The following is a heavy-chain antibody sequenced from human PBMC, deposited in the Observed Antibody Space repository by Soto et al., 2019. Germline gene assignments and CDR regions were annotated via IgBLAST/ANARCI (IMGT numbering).Heavy chain of an antibody. D-gene: IGHD3-3*01. CDR3: AGIFGVVTDPYGMDV. Sequence: SETLSLSCAFSVGSIISSNWCSWVRQPPGKGLEWIGEIYHSGSTNYNPSLKSRVTISVDKSKNQFSLKLSSVTAADTAVYYCAGIFGVVTDPYGMDVWGQGTTVTVSS. J-gene: IGHJ6*02. CDR1: VGSIISSNW. CDR2: IYHSGST. V-gene: IGHV4-4*02.